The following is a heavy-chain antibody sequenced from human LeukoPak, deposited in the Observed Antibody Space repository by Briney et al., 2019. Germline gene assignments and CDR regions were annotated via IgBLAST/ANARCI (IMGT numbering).Heavy chain of an antibody. CDR3: AKDRPGVAAAGPFDY. CDR2: ISGSGYST. D-gene: IGHD6-13*01. V-gene: IGHV3-23*01. J-gene: IGHJ4*02. Sequence: GGSLRLSCAASRFAFSDFSMIWVRQAPGKGLEWVSAISGSGYSTYYADSVKGRFTISRDNSKNTLYLQMNSLRAEDTAVYYCAKDRPGVAAAGPFDYWGQGTLLTVSS. CDR1: RFAFSDFS.